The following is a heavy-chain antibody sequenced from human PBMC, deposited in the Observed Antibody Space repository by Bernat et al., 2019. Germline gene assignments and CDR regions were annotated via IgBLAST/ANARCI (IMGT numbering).Heavy chain of an antibody. CDR3: ARENSGIKGIFFDY. D-gene: IGHD1-26*01. V-gene: IGHV3-7*03. Sequence: VQLVGSGGGLVQPGGSLRLSCAASGFMFSTYWMSWVRQAPGKGLEWVANIKQDGSGKYYVDSVKGRFTISRDNAKNSLYLQMNSLRAEDTAVYYCARENSGIKGIFFDYWGQGILVTVSS. CDR1: GFMFSTYW. J-gene: IGHJ4*02. CDR2: IKQDGSGK.